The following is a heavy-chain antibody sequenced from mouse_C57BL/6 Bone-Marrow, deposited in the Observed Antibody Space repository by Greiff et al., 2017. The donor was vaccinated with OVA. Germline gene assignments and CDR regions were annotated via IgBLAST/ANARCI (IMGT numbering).Heavy chain of an antibody. V-gene: IGHV1-7*01. CDR2: INPSSGYT. J-gene: IGHJ4*01. Sequence: VQVVESGAELAKPGASVKLSCKASGYTFTSYWMHWVKQRPGQGLEWIGYINPSSGYTKYNQKFKDKATLTADKSSSTAYMQLSSLTYEDSAVYYCASPRQLRLPYAMDYWGQGTSVTVSS. CDR3: ASPRQLRLPYAMDY. D-gene: IGHD3-2*02. CDR1: GYTFTSYW.